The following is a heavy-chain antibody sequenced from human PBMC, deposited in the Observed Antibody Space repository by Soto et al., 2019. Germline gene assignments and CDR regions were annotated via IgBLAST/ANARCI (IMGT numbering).Heavy chain of an antibody. Sequence: QVQLQESGPGLVKPLETLSLTCTISGGPMNNYYCSWFRQPRGQGLEWIGYMGYNGFTRYNPSLRSRVAISLDTAKNQFSLNLSSLTAADTVLYYCARQGFGELHGLVDVWGQGITVTVSS. CDR2: MGYNGFT. V-gene: IGHV4-59*08. J-gene: IGHJ6*02. CDR1: GGPMNNYY. D-gene: IGHD3-10*01. CDR3: ARQGFGELHGLVDV.